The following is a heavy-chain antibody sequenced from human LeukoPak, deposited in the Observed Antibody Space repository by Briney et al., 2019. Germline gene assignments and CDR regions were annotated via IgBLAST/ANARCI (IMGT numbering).Heavy chain of an antibody. CDR3: ARRFREWFGELSKTYYFDY. D-gene: IGHD3-10*01. J-gene: IGHJ4*02. CDR2: INGDGGIT. V-gene: IGHV3-74*01. Sequence: PGGSLTLSCTASGFTFSGYWMHWVRQAPGTGLVWVSRINGDGGITDYADSVKGRFITFRDYAESTLFLQMNSLRAEDTAVYYCARRFREWFGELSKTYYFDYWGQGTLVTVSS. CDR1: GFTFSGYW.